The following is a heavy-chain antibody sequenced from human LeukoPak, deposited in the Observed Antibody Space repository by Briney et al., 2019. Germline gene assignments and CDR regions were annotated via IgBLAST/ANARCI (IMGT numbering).Heavy chain of an antibody. Sequence: PGGSLRLSCAASGFTFSSYSMNWVRQAPGRGLEWVSSISSSSSYIYYADSVKGRFTISRDNAKNSLYLQMNSLRAEDTALYYCAKDMTQLPIVGATPAFDIWGQGTMVTVSS. J-gene: IGHJ3*02. V-gene: IGHV3-21*04. CDR1: GFTFSSYS. CDR3: AKDMTQLPIVGATPAFDI. CDR2: ISSSSSYI. D-gene: IGHD1-26*01.